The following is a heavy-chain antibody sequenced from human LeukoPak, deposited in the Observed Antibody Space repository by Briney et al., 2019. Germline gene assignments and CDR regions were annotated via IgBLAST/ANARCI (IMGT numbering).Heavy chain of an antibody. D-gene: IGHD2-21*01. Sequence: SETLSLTCTVSGGSVSSSSYYWGWIRQPPGKGLEWIGSIYYSGSTYYNPSLKSRVTISVDTSKNQFSLKLSSVTAADTAVYYCARHIRQLFAPGTFDIWGQGTMVTVSS. J-gene: IGHJ3*02. CDR1: GGSVSSSSYY. V-gene: IGHV4-39*01. CDR2: IYYSGST. CDR3: ARHIRQLFAPGTFDI.